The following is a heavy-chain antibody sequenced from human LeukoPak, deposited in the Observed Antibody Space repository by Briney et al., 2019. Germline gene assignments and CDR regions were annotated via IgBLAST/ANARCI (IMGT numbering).Heavy chain of an antibody. CDR1: GGSISSYY. V-gene: IGHV4-59*01. D-gene: IGHD3-10*01. Sequence: SETLSLTCTVSGGSISSYYWSWIRQPPWKGLEWIGYIYYSGSTNYNPSLKSRVTISVDTSKNQFSLKLSSVTAADTAVYYCARGADVLLWFGELLSYFDYWGQGTLVTVPS. CDR2: IYYSGST. J-gene: IGHJ4*02. CDR3: ARGADVLLWFGELLSYFDY.